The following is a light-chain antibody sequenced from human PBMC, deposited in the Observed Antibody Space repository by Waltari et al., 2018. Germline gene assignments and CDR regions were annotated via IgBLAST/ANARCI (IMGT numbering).Light chain of an antibody. J-gene: IGKJ1*01. CDR3: QQYNYYPAT. V-gene: IGKV1-5*03. Sequence: DIQMTQSPSTLSVSVGDRVTITCRASQSISSWLAWYQQKPGKAPKVLISRASSLESGVPSRFSGSGSGTEFSLVISSLQPDDFGTYYCQQYNYYPATFGQGTNVEIK. CDR1: QSISSW. CDR2: RAS.